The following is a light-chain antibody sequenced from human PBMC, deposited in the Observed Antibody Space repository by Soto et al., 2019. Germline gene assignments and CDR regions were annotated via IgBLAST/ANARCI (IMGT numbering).Light chain of an antibody. Sequence: EIVMTQSPATLSVSPGERATLSCRASQSVSSSYLAWYQQKPGQAPRLLIYEASNRATGIPARFSGSGSGADFTLTISSLEPEDFALYYCQQHINWPLTFGGGTKVDI. CDR3: QQHINWPLT. V-gene: IGKV3D-20*02. CDR2: EAS. J-gene: IGKJ4*01. CDR1: QSVSSSY.